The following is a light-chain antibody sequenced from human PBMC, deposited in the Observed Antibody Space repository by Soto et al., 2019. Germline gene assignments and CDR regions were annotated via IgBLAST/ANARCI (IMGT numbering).Light chain of an antibody. CDR1: SSDVGGYNY. Sequence: QSALTQPPSASGSPGQSVTISCTGTSSDVGGYNYVSWYQHHPGKAPKLMIYEVSKRPSGVPDRFSGSKSGNTAYLTVSGLQAEDEADYYCSSYAGSPYYVFGTGTKLTVL. CDR2: EVS. CDR3: SSYAGSPYYV. V-gene: IGLV2-8*01. J-gene: IGLJ1*01.